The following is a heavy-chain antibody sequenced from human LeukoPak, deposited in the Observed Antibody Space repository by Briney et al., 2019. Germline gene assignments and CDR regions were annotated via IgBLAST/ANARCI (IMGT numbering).Heavy chain of an antibody. CDR2: ITWNSGSI. CDR1: GFTFDDYA. J-gene: IGHJ4*02. D-gene: IGHD3-22*01. V-gene: IGHV3-9*01. CDR3: AKYSDSTGAHYFDY. Sequence: PGGFLRLSCAASGFTFDDYAMHWVRQAPGKGLEWVSGITWNSGSIGYADSVEGRFTISRDNAKNSLYLQMNSLRAEDTALYYCAKYSDSTGAHYFDYWGQGTLVTVSS.